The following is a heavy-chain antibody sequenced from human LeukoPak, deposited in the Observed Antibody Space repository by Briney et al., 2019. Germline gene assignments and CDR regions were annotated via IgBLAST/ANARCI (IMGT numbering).Heavy chain of an antibody. CDR2: MYHRGRT. V-gene: IGHV4-38-2*02. D-gene: IGHD2-15*01. Sequence: SETLSLTCAVPGYSISSGCFWGWIRQPSGKGLEWIASMYHRGRTYHNPSLKSRVTISVDRSKNQFSLKLSSVTAADTAVYYCARDADILAAFDIWGQGTMVTVSS. CDR1: GYSISSGCF. CDR3: ARDADILAAFDI. J-gene: IGHJ3*02.